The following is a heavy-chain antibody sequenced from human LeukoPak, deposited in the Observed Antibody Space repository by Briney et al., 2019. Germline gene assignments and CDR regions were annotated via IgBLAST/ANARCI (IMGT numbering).Heavy chain of an antibody. J-gene: IGHJ4*02. CDR3: AKDKGRGYGSSGGWYYFDY. V-gene: IGHV3-23*01. CDR1: GFTFSSYA. Sequence: PGGSLRLSCAASGFTFSSYAMSWVRQAPGKGLEWVSAISGSGGSTYYADSVKGRFTISRDNSKNTLYLQMNSLRAEDTAVYYCAKDKGRGYGSSGGWYYFDYWGQGTLVTVSS. D-gene: IGHD6-19*01. CDR2: ISGSGGST.